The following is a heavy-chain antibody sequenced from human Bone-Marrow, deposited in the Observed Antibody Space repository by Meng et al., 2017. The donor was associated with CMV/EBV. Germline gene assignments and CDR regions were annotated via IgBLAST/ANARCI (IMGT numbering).Heavy chain of an antibody. CDR1: GFTFNNYG. J-gene: IGHJ4*02. Sequence: GESLKISCVASGFTFNNYGMHWVRQTPGKGLEWVAFLRYDGITKCYADSVKGRFTISRDSSKNTLYLQMNSLRDDDTAVYYCAKDRSSSSFFDYWGQGALVTVSS. V-gene: IGHV3-30*02. CDR2: LRYDGITK. D-gene: IGHD6-6*01. CDR3: AKDRSSSSFFDY.